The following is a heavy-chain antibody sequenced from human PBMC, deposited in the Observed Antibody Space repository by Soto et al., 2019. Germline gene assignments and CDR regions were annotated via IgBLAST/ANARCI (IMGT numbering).Heavy chain of an antibody. D-gene: IGHD3-22*01. CDR3: AKDSYDSSGYPDY. Sequence: GGSLRLSCAASGFTFSSYAMTWVRQAPGKGLEWVSGISGSGVSTYYADSVKGRFTISRDNSKNTLYLQMNSLRAEDTAVYYCAKDSYDSSGYPDYWGQGTLVTVSS. CDR1: GFTFSSYA. J-gene: IGHJ4*02. CDR2: ISGSGVST. V-gene: IGHV3-23*01.